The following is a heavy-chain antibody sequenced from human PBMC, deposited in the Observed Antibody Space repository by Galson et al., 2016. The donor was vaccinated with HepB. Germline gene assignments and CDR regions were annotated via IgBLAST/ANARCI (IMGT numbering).Heavy chain of an antibody. D-gene: IGHD6-13*01. CDR1: GGSISSDY. CDR3: ARLQSSSWYGGWFDP. CDR2: IHHTGST. J-gene: IGHJ5*02. V-gene: IGHV4-59*01. Sequence: ETLSLTCTVSGGSISSDYWSWIRQPPGKGLEWIGYIHHTGSTNFNPSLGSRATISKDTSKNQFSLKLTFVTAADTAVYYCARLQSSSWYGGWFDPWGQGAPVTVSS.